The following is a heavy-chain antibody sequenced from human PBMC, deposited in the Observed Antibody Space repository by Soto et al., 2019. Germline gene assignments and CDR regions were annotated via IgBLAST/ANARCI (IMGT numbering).Heavy chain of an antibody. CDR2: IISIPGPA. J-gene: IGHJ4*02. CDR3: ARDGAGYCTPTTCYTPFDY. Sequence: GASVKVSCKASGASFNSFAISWVRQAPGQGLEWMGGIISIPGPATYALKFQGRVTITADESTTAAYMEPSNLRSEDTAVYYCARDGAGYCTPTTCYTPFDYWGQGTLVTVSS. V-gene: IGHV1-69*13. CDR1: GASFNSFA. D-gene: IGHD2-8*01.